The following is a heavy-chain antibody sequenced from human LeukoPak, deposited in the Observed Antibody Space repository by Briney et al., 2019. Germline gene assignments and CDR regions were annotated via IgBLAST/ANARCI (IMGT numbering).Heavy chain of an antibody. J-gene: IGHJ4*02. D-gene: IGHD3-3*02. Sequence: GGSLRLSCAASGFTFIAYSMNWVRQAPGKGLEWVSYVSGSGDARYYADSVKGRFTISIDNAKNSLYLQMNSLTAEDTAVYYCARDYIYTYDYWGQGILVTVSS. CDR1: GFTFIAYS. V-gene: IGHV3-48*01. CDR3: ARDYIYTYDY. CDR2: VSGSGDAR.